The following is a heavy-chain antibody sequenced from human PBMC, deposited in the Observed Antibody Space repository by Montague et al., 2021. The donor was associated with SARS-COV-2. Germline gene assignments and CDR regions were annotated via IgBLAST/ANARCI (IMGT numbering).Heavy chain of an antibody. D-gene: IGHD6-6*01. Sequence: SETLSLTCAVHGGSFSGYLWSWIRQPPGKGLEWIGQINHSGNTXXXPSLKSRVTISVDMSKSQFSLNLSAVTAADTAVYYCARGGSSSSGVYWGQGTLVTVSS. CDR2: INHSGNT. CDR1: GGSFSGYL. CDR3: ARGGSSSSGVY. V-gene: IGHV4-34*01. J-gene: IGHJ4*02.